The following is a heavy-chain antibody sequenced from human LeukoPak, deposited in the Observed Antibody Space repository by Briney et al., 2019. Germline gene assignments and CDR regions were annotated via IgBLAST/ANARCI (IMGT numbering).Heavy chain of an antibody. D-gene: IGHD3-22*01. Sequence: GASVKVSCKASGYTFTSYGISWVRQAPGQGLEWMGWISAYNGNTSYAQKLQGRVTMTTDTSTSTAYMELRSLRSDDTAVYYCATSGSSSGYYYAHFDYWGQGTLSPSPQ. V-gene: IGHV1-18*01. CDR3: ATSGSSSGYYYAHFDY. CDR2: ISAYNGNT. J-gene: IGHJ4*02. CDR1: GYTFTSYG.